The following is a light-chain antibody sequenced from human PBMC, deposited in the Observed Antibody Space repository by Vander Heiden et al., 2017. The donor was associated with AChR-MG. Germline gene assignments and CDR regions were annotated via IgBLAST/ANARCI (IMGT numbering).Light chain of an antibody. V-gene: IGKV3-20*01. CDR2: GAS. J-gene: IGKJ1*01. CDR3: QQDGSSQWT. Sequence: EIVLTQSPGTLSLSPGERATLSCRASQSVSSTYLAWYHQKPGQAPRLLIYGASSRATGIPDRFSGSGSGTDFTLTISRLEPEDFAVYYCQQDGSSQWTFGQGTKVEIK. CDR1: QSVSSTY.